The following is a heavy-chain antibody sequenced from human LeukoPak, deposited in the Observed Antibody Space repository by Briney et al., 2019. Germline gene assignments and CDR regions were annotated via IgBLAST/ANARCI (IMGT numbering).Heavy chain of an antibody. CDR3: ARGSSTSSGGWFDP. Sequence: GGSLRLSCAASGFTFSSYAMSWVRQAPGKGLEWVSAISGSGGSTYYADSVKGRFTISRENAKNSLYLQMNSLRAGDTAVYYCARGSSTSSGGWFDPWGQGTLVTVSS. CDR1: GFTFSSYA. CDR2: ISGSGGST. D-gene: IGHD2-2*01. V-gene: IGHV3-23*01. J-gene: IGHJ5*02.